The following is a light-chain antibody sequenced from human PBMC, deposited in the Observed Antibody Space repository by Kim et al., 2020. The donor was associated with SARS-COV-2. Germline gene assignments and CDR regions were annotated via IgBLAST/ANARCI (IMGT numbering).Light chain of an antibody. CDR1: QSVSSGH. CDR3: QQFGFSPYA. Sequence: EVVLTQSPGTLSLSPGERATLSCRASQSVSSGHLAWYQQKPGQAPRLLIYGTSNRATGIPDRFGGSGSGTDFTLTISRLEPEDFAVYYSQQFGFSPYAFGQGTKLEI. V-gene: IGKV3-20*01. CDR2: GTS. J-gene: IGKJ2*01.